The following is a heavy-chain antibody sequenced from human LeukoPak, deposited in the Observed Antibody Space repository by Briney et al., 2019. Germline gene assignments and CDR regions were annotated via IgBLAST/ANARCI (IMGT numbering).Heavy chain of an antibody. J-gene: IGHJ4*02. Sequence: SETLSLTCAVYGGSFSGYYWSWIRQPPGKGLEWIGEINHSGSTNYNPSLKSRVTISVDTSKNQFSLKLSSVTAADTAVYYCARGVYYDSSGYYSTPLDYWGQGTLVTVSS. D-gene: IGHD3-22*01. V-gene: IGHV4-34*01. CDR2: INHSGST. CDR3: ARGVYYDSSGYYSTPLDY. CDR1: GGSFSGYY.